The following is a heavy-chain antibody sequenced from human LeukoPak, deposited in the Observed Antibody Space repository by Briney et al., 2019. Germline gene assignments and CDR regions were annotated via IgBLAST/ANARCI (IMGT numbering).Heavy chain of an antibody. J-gene: IGHJ1*01. V-gene: IGHV3-7*03. CDR2: IKQDGSEK. CDR3: ARGGAARLHFQN. Sequence: GGSLRLSCAASGFTFSNYWMGWVRQAPGKGLEWVANIKQDGSEKDYVDSVKGRFTISRDNAKNSLYLQVNSLRADDTAVYYCARGGAARLHFQNWGQGTLVTVSS. CDR1: GFTFSNYW. D-gene: IGHD6-6*01.